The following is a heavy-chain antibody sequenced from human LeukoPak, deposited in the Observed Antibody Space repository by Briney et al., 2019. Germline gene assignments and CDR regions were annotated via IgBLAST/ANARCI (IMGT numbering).Heavy chain of an antibody. Sequence: PGGSLRLSCAASGFTFSSYAMHWVRQAPGKGLEWISYISSSGPTIYYADSVKGRFTISRDNAKNSVYLQMNSLRAEDTAVYYCTRLHGAYPIDFWGQGTLVTVSS. CDR3: TRLHGAYPIDF. V-gene: IGHV3-48*01. J-gene: IGHJ4*02. D-gene: IGHD4/OR15-4a*01. CDR1: GFTFSSYA. CDR2: ISSSGPTI.